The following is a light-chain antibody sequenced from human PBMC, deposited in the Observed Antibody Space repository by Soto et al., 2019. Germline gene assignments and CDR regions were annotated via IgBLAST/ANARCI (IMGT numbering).Light chain of an antibody. V-gene: IGKV1-39*01. CDR3: QQSRTMPIT. J-gene: IGKJ5*01. CDR1: QSINNY. Sequence: DIQMTQSPASLSVSVGDRVTITCRASQSINNYLNWYLQRPGQAPKLLIRSASTLQRGVPSRFSGSGSRTEFTLTIADLQPVYFGTYYCQQSRTMPITFCHGTRLDIK. CDR2: SAS.